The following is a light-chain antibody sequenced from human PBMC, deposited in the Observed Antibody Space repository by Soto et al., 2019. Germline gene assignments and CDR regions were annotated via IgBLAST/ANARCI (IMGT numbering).Light chain of an antibody. CDR2: SNN. Sequence: QSVLTQAPSASGTPGQRVTISCSGGSSNIGRNTVNWYQQLPGTAPRLLIYSNNRRPSGVPDRFSGSKSGTSASLAISGLQSEDEADYYCAAWDDSLTDYVFGTGTKVTVL. CDR1: SSNIGRNT. CDR3: AAWDDSLTDYV. V-gene: IGLV1-44*01. J-gene: IGLJ1*01.